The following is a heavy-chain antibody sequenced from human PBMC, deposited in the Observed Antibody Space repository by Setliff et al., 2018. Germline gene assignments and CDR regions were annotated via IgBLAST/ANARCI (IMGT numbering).Heavy chain of an antibody. Sequence: GGSLRLSCAASGFTFNTYAMSWVRQPPGKGLEWVSSISDTALGIYYADSVRGRFTISRDNSKKTLYLQMNSLRAEDTAVYYCVKDVVGYSSTWPKRDYFDYWGQGILVTVSS. CDR1: GFTFNTYA. J-gene: IGHJ4*01. V-gene: IGHV3-23*01. CDR3: VKDVVGYSSTWPKRDYFDY. D-gene: IGHD6-13*01. CDR2: ISDTALGI.